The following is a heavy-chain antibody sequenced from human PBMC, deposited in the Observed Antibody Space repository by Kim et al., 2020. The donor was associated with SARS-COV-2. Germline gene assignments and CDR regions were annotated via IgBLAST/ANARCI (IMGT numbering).Heavy chain of an antibody. Sequence: SETLSLTCAVYGGSFSGYYWSWIRQPPGKGLEWIGEINHSGSTNYNPSLKSRVTIAVDTSKNQVSLKRSSVTAADTAVYYCARGLRGDYGGGFEYWGQGT. CDR3: ARGLRGDYGGGFEY. D-gene: IGHD4-17*01. J-gene: IGHJ4*02. CDR1: GGSFSGYY. CDR2: INHSGST. V-gene: IGHV4-34*01.